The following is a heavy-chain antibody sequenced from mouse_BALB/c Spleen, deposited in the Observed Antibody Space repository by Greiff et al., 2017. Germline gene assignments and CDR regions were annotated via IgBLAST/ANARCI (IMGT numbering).Heavy chain of an antibody. Sequence: QVQLQQSGPELVKPGASVKISCKASGYAFSSSWMNWVKQRPGQGLEWIGRIYPGDGDTNYNGKFKGKATLTADKSSSTAYMQLSSLTSVDSAVYFCARGQLGMDYWGQGTSVTVSS. CDR1: GYAFSSSW. CDR3: ARGQLGMDY. J-gene: IGHJ4*01. D-gene: IGHD3-1*01. CDR2: IYPGDGDT. V-gene: IGHV1-82*01.